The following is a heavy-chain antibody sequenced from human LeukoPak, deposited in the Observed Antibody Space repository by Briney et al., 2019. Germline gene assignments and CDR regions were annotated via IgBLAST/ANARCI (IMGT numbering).Heavy chain of an antibody. CDR2: IYYSGST. J-gene: IGHJ3*02. CDR1: GGSVSSGSYY. V-gene: IGHV4-61*01. Sequence: SETLSLTCTVSGGSVSSGSYYWSWIRQPPGKGLEWIGYIYYSGSTNYNPSLKSRVTISVDTSKNQFPLKLSSVTAADTAVYYCARGDRLYSSSWYSDAFDIWGQGTMVTVSS. D-gene: IGHD6-13*01. CDR3: ARGDRLYSSSWYSDAFDI.